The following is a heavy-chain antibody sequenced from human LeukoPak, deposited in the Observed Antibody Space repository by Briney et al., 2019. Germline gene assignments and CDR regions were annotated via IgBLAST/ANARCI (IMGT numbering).Heavy chain of an antibody. CDR1: GGTFSSYA. Sequence: SVKVSCKASGGTFSSYAISWVRQAPGQGLEWMGGIIPIFGTANYAQKFQGRVTITADKSTSTAYMELSSLRSEDTTVYYCARGTAYSYGSFDYWGQGTLVTVSS. J-gene: IGHJ4*02. V-gene: IGHV1-69*06. CDR2: IIPIFGTA. D-gene: IGHD5-18*01. CDR3: ARGTAYSYGSFDY.